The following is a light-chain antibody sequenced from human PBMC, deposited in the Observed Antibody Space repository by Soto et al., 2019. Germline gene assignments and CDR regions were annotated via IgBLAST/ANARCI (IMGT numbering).Light chain of an antibody. CDR1: QSVTSSY. Sequence: EIALTQSPGTLSLSPGERATLSCRASQSVTSSYLAWYQQKPGQAPRLLIYGASSRATGIPDRFSGSGSGTDFTLTISRLEPEDFAVYFCQQYGSSPPLSFGGGTEVEIK. J-gene: IGKJ4*01. CDR2: GAS. V-gene: IGKV3-20*01. CDR3: QQYGSSPPLS.